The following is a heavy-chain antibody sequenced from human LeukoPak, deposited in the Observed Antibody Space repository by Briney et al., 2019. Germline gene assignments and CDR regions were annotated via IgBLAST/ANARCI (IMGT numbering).Heavy chain of an antibody. CDR2: IWYDGSNK. CDR1: GFTLSSYG. J-gene: IGHJ6*03. V-gene: IGHV3-33*06. Sequence: GGSLRLSCAASGFTLSSYGMHWVRQAPGKGLEWVAVIWYDGSNKYYADSVKGRFTISRDNSKNTLYLQMNSLRAEDTAVYYCAKGGGYSLTYYMDVWGKGTTVTVSS. D-gene: IGHD5-18*01. CDR3: AKGGGYSLTYYMDV.